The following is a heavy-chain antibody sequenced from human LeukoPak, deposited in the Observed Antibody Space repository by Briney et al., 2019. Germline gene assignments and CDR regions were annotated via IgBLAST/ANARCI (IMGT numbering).Heavy chain of an antibody. V-gene: IGHV5-51*01. J-gene: IGHJ6*02. D-gene: IGHD3-10*01. Sequence: GESLKISCRGSGYTFATYWIAWVRQMPGKGLEWMGIIDPGDSDTRYSPSVQGQVTISADKAMYTAYLQWTSLKASDTAMYYCARQITMVRGVNPLGYYYGMDVWGQGTTVTVSS. CDR2: IDPGDSDT. CDR3: ARQITMVRGVNPLGYYYGMDV. CDR1: GYTFATYW.